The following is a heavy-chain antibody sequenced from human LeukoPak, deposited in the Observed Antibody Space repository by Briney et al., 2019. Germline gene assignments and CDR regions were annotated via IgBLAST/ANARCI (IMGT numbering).Heavy chain of an antibody. J-gene: IGHJ4*02. D-gene: IGHD2-15*01. CDR1: GGSISSYY. V-gene: IGHV4-4*07. CDR2: IYTSGST. CDR3: ARENYCSGGSYYGYFDY. Sequence: PSETLSLTCTVSGGSISSYYWSWIRQPAGKGLEWVGRIYTSGSTNYNPSLKSRVTMSVDTSKNQFSLKLSSVTAADTAVYYCARENYCSGGSYYGYFDYWGQGTLVTVSS.